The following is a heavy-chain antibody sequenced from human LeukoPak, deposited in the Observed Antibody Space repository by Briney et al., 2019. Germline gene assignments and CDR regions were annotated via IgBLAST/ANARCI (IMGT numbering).Heavy chain of an antibody. V-gene: IGHV3-21*01. CDR2: ISSSSSYI. D-gene: IGHD3-10*01. J-gene: IGHJ4*02. CDR3: ARDDYYGSGSFSFDY. CDR1: GFTFSSYS. Sequence: GGSLRLSCAASGFTFSSYSMNWVRQAPGKGLEWVSSISSSSSYIYYADSVKGRFTNSRDNAKNSLYLQMNSLRAEDTAVYYCARDDYYGSGSFSFDYWGQGTLVTVSS.